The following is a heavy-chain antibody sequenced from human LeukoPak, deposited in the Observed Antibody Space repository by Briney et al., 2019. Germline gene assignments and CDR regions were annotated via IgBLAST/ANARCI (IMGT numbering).Heavy chain of an antibody. D-gene: IGHD3-10*01. Sequence: PGGSLRLSCAASGFTFSSYWMSWVRQAPGKGLEWVANIKQDGSEKYYVDSVKGRFTISRDNAKNSLYLQMNSLRAGDTAVYYCARVGIGGSGSYFDYWGQGTLVTVSS. CDR1: GFTFSSYW. J-gene: IGHJ4*02. CDR3: ARVGIGGSGSYFDY. V-gene: IGHV3-7*01. CDR2: IKQDGSEK.